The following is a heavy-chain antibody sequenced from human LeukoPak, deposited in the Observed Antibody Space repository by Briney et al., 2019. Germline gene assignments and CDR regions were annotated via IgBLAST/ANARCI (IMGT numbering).Heavy chain of an antibody. V-gene: IGHV4-61*05. Sequence: PSETLSLTCTVSGVSISSSNSYWGWIRQPPGKGLEWIGYIYYSGSTNYNPSLKSRVTISVDTSKNQFSLKLSSVTAADTAVYYCANIASRFYSDSGSYNGGIFYFDYWGQGTLVTVSS. D-gene: IGHD3-10*01. J-gene: IGHJ4*02. CDR2: IYYSGST. CDR3: ANIASRFYSDSGSYNGGIFYFDY. CDR1: GVSISSSNSY.